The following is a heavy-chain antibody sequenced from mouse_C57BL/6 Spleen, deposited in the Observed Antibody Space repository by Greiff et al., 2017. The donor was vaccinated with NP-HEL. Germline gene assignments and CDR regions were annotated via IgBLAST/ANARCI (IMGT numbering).Heavy chain of an antibody. CDR3: ARSLDFYYAMDY. CDR1: GFTFSDYG. V-gene: IGHV5-17*01. Sequence: EVKLVESGGGLVKPGGSLKLSCAASGFTFSDYGMHWVRQAPEKGLEWVAYISSGSSTIYYADTMKGRFTISRDNAKNTLFLQMTSLRSEDTAMYYCARSLDFYYAMDYWGQGTSVTVSS. D-gene: IGHD2-10*02. J-gene: IGHJ4*01. CDR2: ISSGSSTI.